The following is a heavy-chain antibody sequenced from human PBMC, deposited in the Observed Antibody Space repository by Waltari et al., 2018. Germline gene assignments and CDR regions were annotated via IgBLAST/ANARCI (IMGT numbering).Heavy chain of an antibody. Sequence: EVQLVESGGGLVQPGGSLRLSCAASGFTFSSYWMSWVRQAPGKGLEWVANIKQDGSEKYYADSVKGRFTISRDNAKNSLYLQMNSLRAEDTAVYYCARVSVAGAFDYWGQGTLVTVSS. D-gene: IGHD6-19*01. CDR2: IKQDGSEK. V-gene: IGHV3-7*01. CDR1: GFTFSSYW. J-gene: IGHJ4*02. CDR3: ARVSVAGAFDY.